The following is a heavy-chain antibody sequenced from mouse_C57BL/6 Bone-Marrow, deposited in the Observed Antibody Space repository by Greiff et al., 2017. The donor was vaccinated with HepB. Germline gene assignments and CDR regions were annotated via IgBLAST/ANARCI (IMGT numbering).Heavy chain of an antibody. CDR1: GYAFSSSW. D-gene: IGHD2-1*01. Sequence: QVQLQQSGPELVKPGASVKISCKASGYAFSSSWMNWVQQRPGKGLEWIGRIYPGDGDTNYNGKFKGKATLTADKSSSTAYMQLSSLTSEDSAVYFCATIYYGNFDWYFDVWGTGTTVTVSS. CDR2: IYPGDGDT. V-gene: IGHV1-82*01. CDR3: ATIYYGNFDWYFDV. J-gene: IGHJ1*03.